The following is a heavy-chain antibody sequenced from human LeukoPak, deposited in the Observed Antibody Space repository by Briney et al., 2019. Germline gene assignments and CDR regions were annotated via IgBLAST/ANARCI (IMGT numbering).Heavy chain of an antibody. CDR3: AREYCLSGKCWDPDY. J-gene: IGHJ4*02. Sequence: GASVKVSCKASGYTFTTRGISWVRQAPGQGLEWMGWINTYNDNTKYAQKFQDRITVTADTSTSTVYMDLSSLRSGDTAVYYCAREYCLSGKCWDPDYWGQGTLVTVSS. CDR1: GYTFTTRG. CDR2: INTYNDNT. V-gene: IGHV1-18*01. D-gene: IGHD2-15*01.